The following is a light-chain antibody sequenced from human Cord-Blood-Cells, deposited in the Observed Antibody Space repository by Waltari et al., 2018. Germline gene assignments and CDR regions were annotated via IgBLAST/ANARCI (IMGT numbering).Light chain of an antibody. J-gene: IGKJ2*01. CDR3: QQYYSTPPYT. CDR1: QRVLYSSNNKTY. V-gene: IGKV4-1*01. CDR2: WSS. Sequence: IVMTQSPDSLAVSLGARATIHCKSSQRVLYSSNNKTYLAWYQQKPGQLPKLLIYWSSTRESGVPDRFSGSGSGTDFTLTISSLQAEDVAVYYCQQYYSTPPYTFGQGTKLEIK.